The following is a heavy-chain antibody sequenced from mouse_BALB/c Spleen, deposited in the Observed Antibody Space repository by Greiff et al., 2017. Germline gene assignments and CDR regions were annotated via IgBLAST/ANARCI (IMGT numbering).Heavy chain of an antibody. Sequence: VQLQQPGAELLKPGTSVKLSCKASGYNFTSYWINWVKLRPGQGLEWIGDIYPGSGSTNYNEKFKSKATLTVDTSSSTAYMQLSSLASEDSALYYCARDGNFDYWGQGTTLTVSS. V-gene: IGHV1-55*01. J-gene: IGHJ2*01. D-gene: IGHD2-1*01. CDR1: GYNFTSYW. CDR2: IYPGSGST. CDR3: ARDGNFDY.